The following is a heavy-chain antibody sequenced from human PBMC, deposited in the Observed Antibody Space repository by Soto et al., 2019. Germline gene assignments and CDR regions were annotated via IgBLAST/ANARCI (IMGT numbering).Heavy chain of an antibody. Sequence: LGGSLRLSCAASGFSLGSNSMAWVRQAPGERLQWISGISNDGSITFYVDSVRGRFTISRDTSRNTLYLQMDSLRVEDTALYFCAKWSGFGDAWGQGTLVTVSS. CDR3: AKWSGFGDA. CDR2: ISNDGSIT. V-gene: IGHV3-23*01. D-gene: IGHD3-10*01. J-gene: IGHJ5*02. CDR1: GFSLGSNS.